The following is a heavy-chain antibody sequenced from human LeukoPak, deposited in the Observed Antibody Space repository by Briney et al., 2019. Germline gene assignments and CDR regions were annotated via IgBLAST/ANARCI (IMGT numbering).Heavy chain of an antibody. CDR1: GFTFSSYG. J-gene: IGHJ6*02. V-gene: IGHV3-30*03. Sequence: QPGGSLRLSCAASGFTFSSYGMHWVRQAPGKGLEWVAVISYDGSHKYSADSVKGRFTISRDNSKNTLYLQMNSLRTEDTAVYFCSASRPHYGDYYGLDVWGHGTTVTVSS. D-gene: IGHD4/OR15-4a*01. CDR2: ISYDGSHK. CDR3: SASRPHYGDYYGLDV.